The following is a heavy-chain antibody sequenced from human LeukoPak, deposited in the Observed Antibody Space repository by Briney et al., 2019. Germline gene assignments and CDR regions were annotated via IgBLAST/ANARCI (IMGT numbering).Heavy chain of an antibody. Sequence: SETLSLTCSVSGGSISSISDYWGWIRQPPGKGLEWIGSIYYSGPTYYNPSLKSRATMSVDTSKNQVSLKLNSVTAADTAVYYCARHEVGFCTSGSCPHPPFDFWGQGTLVTVSS. CDR2: IYYSGPT. V-gene: IGHV4-39*01. D-gene: IGHD2-15*01. J-gene: IGHJ4*02. CDR3: ARHEVGFCTSGSCPHPPFDF. CDR1: GGSISSISDY.